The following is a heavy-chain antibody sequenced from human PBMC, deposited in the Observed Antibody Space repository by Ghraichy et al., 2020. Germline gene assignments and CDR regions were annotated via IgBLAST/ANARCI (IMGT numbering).Heavy chain of an antibody. Sequence: SETLSLTCAVYGGFFSGYYWRWIRQPPGNELEWIGEINHSGSTNYNPSLKSRDTISVDTSQNQFSLKLNSVTAADTAIYYCALGKGSNLDYWGQGTLVTVSS. CDR1: GGFFSGYY. J-gene: IGHJ4*02. CDR3: ALGKGSNLDY. CDR2: INHSGST. D-gene: IGHD3-16*01. V-gene: IGHV4-34*01.